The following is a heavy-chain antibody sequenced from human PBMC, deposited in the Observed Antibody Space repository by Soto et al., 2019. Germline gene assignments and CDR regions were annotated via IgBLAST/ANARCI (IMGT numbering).Heavy chain of an antibody. J-gene: IGHJ4*02. CDR2: ISSSSSYI. CDR1: GFTFSSST. D-gene: IGHD3-10*01. Sequence: LRLSCTGSGFTFSSSTMTWVRQGPGKRLEWVSSISSSSSYIYFADSPKGRFTISRDNAKNSLYLQMNRLRAEETAVYYCARDIGEMSAVWGQGTQVTVSP. CDR3: ARDIGEMSAV. V-gene: IGHV3-21*06.